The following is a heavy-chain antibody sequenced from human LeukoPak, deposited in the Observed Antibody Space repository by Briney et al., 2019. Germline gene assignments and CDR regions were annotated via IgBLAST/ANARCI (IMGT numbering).Heavy chain of an antibody. D-gene: IGHD1-26*01. CDR1: GFTFSIYA. Sequence: GGSLRLSCAASGFTFSIYAMSWVRQAPGKGLEWVSAISATDVRTYYADSVKGRFTISRDNSKRTLYLQMNSLRAEDTALYYCAKDLSGSSDYWGQGSLVTVSS. CDR3: AKDLSGSSDY. CDR2: ISATDVRT. V-gene: IGHV3-23*01. J-gene: IGHJ4*02.